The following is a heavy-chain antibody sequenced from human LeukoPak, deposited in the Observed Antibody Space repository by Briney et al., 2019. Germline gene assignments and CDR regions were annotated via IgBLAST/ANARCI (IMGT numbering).Heavy chain of an antibody. Sequence: SETLSLTCAVYGGSFSGYYWSWIRQPPGKGLEWIGEINHSGSTNYNPSLKTRVTISVGTSKNPFSLKLSSVTAADTAVYYCARGRITMVRGAAYYWGQGTLVTVSS. D-gene: IGHD3-10*01. CDR1: GGSFSGYY. J-gene: IGHJ4*02. CDR2: INHSGST. CDR3: ARGRITMVRGAAYY. V-gene: IGHV4-34*01.